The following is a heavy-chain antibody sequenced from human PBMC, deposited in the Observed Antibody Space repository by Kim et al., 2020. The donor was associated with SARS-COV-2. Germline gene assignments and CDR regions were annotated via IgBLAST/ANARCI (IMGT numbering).Heavy chain of an antibody. CDR3: ATAVSGSYLDAFDI. CDR2: FDTEDGET. Sequence: ASVKVSCKVSGYTLTELSMHWVRQAPGKGLEWMGGFDTEDGETIYAQKFQGRVTMTEDTSTDTAYMELSSLRSEDTAVYYCATAVSGSYLDAFDIWGQGTMVTVSS. D-gene: IGHD1-26*01. J-gene: IGHJ3*02. CDR1: GYTLTELS. V-gene: IGHV1-24*01.